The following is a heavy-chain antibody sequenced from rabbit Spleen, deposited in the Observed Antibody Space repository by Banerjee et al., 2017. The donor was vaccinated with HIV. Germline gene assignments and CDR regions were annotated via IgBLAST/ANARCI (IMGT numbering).Heavy chain of an antibody. CDR3: ARDTSSSFSSYGMDL. CDR2: IDTGSSGFT. J-gene: IGHJ6*01. V-gene: IGHV1S40*01. CDR1: GVSFSGDSFSGDSY. D-gene: IGHD1-1*01. Sequence: QSLEESGGDLVKPGASLTLTCIASGVSFSGDSFSGDSYICWVRQAPGKGLEWIVCIDTGSSGFTYFASWAKGRFTISKTSSTTVTLQMTSLTAADTATYFCARDTSSSFSSYGMDLWGPGTLVTVS.